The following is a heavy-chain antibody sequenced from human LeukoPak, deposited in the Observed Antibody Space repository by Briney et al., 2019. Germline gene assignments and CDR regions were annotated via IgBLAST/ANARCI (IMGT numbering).Heavy chain of an antibody. CDR3: ARHVGVTGYSSGWWIDY. D-gene: IGHD6-19*01. V-gene: IGHV5-51*01. Sequence: GESLKISCKGSGYSFTSYWIGWVRQMPGKGLEWMGIIYPGDSDIRYSPSFQGQVTISADKSISTAYLQWSSLKASDTAMYYCARHVGVTGYSSGWWIDYWGQGTLVTVSS. CDR2: IYPGDSDI. J-gene: IGHJ4*02. CDR1: GYSFTSYW.